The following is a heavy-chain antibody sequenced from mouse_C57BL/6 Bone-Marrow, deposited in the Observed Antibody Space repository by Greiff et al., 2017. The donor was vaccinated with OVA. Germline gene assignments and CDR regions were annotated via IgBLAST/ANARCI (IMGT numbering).Heavy chain of an antibody. J-gene: IGHJ3*01. D-gene: IGHD2-5*01. CDR2: IYPGDGDT. V-gene: IGHV1-80*01. Sequence: VQGVESGAELVKPGASVKISCKASGYAFSSYWLNWVKQRPGKGLEWIGQIYPGDGDTNYNGKFKGKATLTADKSSSTAYMQLSSLTSEDSAVYFCARGYYSNYLFAYWGQGTLVTVSA. CDR3: ARGYYSNYLFAY. CDR1: GYAFSSYW.